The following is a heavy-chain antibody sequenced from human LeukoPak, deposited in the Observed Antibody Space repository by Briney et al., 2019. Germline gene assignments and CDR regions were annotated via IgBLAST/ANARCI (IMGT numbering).Heavy chain of an antibody. D-gene: IGHD1-14*01. CDR1: GFTFSNYA. CDR3: ARDRTTLIDY. V-gene: IGHV3-30-3*01. Sequence: GGSLRLSCAASGFTFSNYAMHWVRQAPGKGLEWVAFMSYDGSDKYYADSVKGRFTVSRDNAKNSLYLQMNSLRDEDTAVYYCARDRTTLIDYWGQGIQVTVSS. J-gene: IGHJ4*01. CDR2: MSYDGSDK.